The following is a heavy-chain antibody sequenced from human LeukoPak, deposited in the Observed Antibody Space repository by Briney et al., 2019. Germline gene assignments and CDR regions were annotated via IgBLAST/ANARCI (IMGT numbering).Heavy chain of an antibody. CDR1: GFTFSTYW. Sequence: GGSLRLSCAASGFTFSTYWMHWVRQAPGKGLVWVSRIKSDGSTNYANSVKGRFTISRDNAKNTVSLQMNSLRAEDTGVYYCARAPSEIGGYYPEYFRHWGQGTLVTVSS. CDR3: ARAPSEIGGYYPEYFRH. V-gene: IGHV3-74*01. CDR2: IKSDGST. J-gene: IGHJ1*01. D-gene: IGHD3-22*01.